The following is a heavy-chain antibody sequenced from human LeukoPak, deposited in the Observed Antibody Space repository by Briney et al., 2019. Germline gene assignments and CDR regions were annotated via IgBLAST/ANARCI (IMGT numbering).Heavy chain of an antibody. CDR3: ARGSSGWPGYFDY. J-gene: IGHJ4*02. D-gene: IGHD6-19*01. Sequence: SETLSLTCAVYGGSFSGYYWSWIRQPPGKGLEWIGEINHSGSTNYNPSLKSRVTISVDTSKNQFSLELSSVTAADTAVYYCARGSSGWPGYFDYWGQGTLVTVSS. CDR1: GGSFSGYY. V-gene: IGHV4-34*01. CDR2: INHSGST.